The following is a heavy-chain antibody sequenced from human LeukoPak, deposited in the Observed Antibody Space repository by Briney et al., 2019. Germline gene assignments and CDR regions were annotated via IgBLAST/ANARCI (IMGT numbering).Heavy chain of an antibody. V-gene: IGHV4-59*01. Sequence: PSETLSLTCTVSGGSISSYYWSWIRQPPGKGLEWIGYIYYSGSTNYNPSLKSRVTISVDTSKNQFSLKLSSVTAADTAVYYCARGAQGFATSYFGYWGQGTLVTVSS. CDR1: GGSISSYY. CDR3: ARGAQGFATSYFGY. CDR2: IYYSGST. J-gene: IGHJ4*02.